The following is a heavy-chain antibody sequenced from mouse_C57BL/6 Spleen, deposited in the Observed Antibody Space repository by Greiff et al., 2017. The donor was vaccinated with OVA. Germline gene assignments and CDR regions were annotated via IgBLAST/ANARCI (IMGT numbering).Heavy chain of an antibody. CDR1: GYTFTSYW. CDR2: IYPGSGST. V-gene: IGHV1-55*01. Sequence: QVQLKQPGAELVKPGASVKMSCKAPGYTFTSYWITWVKQRPGQGLEWIGDIYPGSGSTNYNEKFKSKATLTVDTSSSTAYMQLSSLTSEDSAVYYCARKLRPHFDYWGQGTTLTVSS. J-gene: IGHJ2*01. D-gene: IGHD1-2*01. CDR3: ARKLRPHFDY.